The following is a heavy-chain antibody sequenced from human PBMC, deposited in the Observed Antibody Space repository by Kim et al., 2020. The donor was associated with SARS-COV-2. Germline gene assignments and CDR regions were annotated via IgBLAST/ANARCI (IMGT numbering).Heavy chain of an antibody. CDR3: ARGRWGYCSSTSCYTGIGGAFDI. CDR2: ISAYNGNT. V-gene: IGHV1-18*04. CDR1: GYTFTSYG. D-gene: IGHD2-2*02. J-gene: IGHJ3*02. Sequence: ASVKVSCKASGYTFTSYGISWVRQAPGQGLEWMGWISAYNGNTNYAQKLQGRVTMTTDTSTSTAYMELRSLRSDDTAVYYCARGRWGYCSSTSCYTGIGGAFDIWGQGTMVTVSS.